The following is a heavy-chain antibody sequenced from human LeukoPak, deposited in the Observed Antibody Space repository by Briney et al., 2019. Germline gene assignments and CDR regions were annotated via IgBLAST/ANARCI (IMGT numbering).Heavy chain of an antibody. Sequence: PGGSLRLSCVASALTFVSYALSWVRQGSGKGLEWVSTIRGGGGSIYYADSVKGRFTISRDNSKNTLYLQMNSLRAEDTAIYYCASQPLVGATSRNYFDYWGQGTLVTVSS. CDR3: ASQPLVGATSRNYFDY. V-gene: IGHV3-23*01. CDR1: ALTFVSYA. D-gene: IGHD1-26*01. J-gene: IGHJ4*02. CDR2: IRGGGGSI.